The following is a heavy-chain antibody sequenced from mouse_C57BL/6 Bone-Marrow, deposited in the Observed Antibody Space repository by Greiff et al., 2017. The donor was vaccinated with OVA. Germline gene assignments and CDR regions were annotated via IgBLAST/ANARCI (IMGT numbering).Heavy chain of an antibody. CDR2: ISSGGSYT. J-gene: IGHJ2*01. D-gene: IGHD1-1*01. CDR1: GFTFSSYG. Sequence: EVQVVESGGDLVKPGGSLKLSCAASGFTFSSYGMSWVRQTPDKRLEWVATISSGGSYTYYPDSVKGRFTISRDNAKNTLYLQISSLKSEDTAMYYCARQGDYGSFFDYWGEGTTLTDSS. V-gene: IGHV5-6*01. CDR3: ARQGDYGSFFDY.